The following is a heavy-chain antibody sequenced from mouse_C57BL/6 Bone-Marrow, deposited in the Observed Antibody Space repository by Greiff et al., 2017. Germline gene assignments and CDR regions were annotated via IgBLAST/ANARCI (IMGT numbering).Heavy chain of an antibody. CDR1: GYTFTSYW. D-gene: IGHD1-1*01. Sequence: QVQLQQPGAELVKPGASVKLSCKASGYTFTSYWMHWVKQRPGQGLEWIGMIHPNSGSTNYNEKFKSKATVTVDKSSSIAYMQLSSLTSEDSAVYYCARKTHYYGSSYFDYWGQGTTLTVSA. V-gene: IGHV1-64*01. CDR3: ARKTHYYGSSYFDY. CDR2: IHPNSGST. J-gene: IGHJ2*01.